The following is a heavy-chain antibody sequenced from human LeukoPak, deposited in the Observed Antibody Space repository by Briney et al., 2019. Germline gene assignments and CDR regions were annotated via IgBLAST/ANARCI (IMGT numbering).Heavy chain of an antibody. CDR2: INAGNGNT. CDR3: ARLVAAAGIAFDI. Sequence: ASVKVSCKASGYTFTSYAMHWVRQAPGQSLEWMGWINAGNGNTKYSQKFQGRVTITRDTSASTAYMELSSLRSEDTAVYYCARLVAAAGIAFDIWGQGTMVTVSS. J-gene: IGHJ3*02. D-gene: IGHD6-13*01. V-gene: IGHV1-3*01. CDR1: GYTFTSYA.